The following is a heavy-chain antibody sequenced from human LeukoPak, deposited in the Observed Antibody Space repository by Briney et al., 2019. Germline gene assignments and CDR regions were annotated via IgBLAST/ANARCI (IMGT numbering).Heavy chain of an antibody. V-gene: IGHV3-74*01. CDR2: IKSDGST. J-gene: IGHJ1*01. CDR1: GFTFSSYW. CDR3: ARAPSEIGGYYPEYFRH. D-gene: IGHD3-22*01. Sequence: GGSLRLSCAASGFTFSSYWMHWVRQAPGKGLVWVSRIKSDGSTNYADSVKGRFTISRDNAKNTVSLQMNSLRTEDTGVYYCARAPSEIGGYYPEYFRHWGKGTLVTVSS.